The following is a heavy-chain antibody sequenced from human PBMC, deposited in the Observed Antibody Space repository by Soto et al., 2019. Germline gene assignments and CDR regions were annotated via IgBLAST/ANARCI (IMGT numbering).Heavy chain of an antibody. CDR2: IIPIFGTA. Sequence: QVQLVQSGAEVKKPGSSVKVSCKASGGTFSSYAISWVRQAPGQGLEWMGGIIPIFGTANYAQKFQGRVTITADESKSTDYMELSSLRSEDADVYYCARESRYCSGGSCYFLPGIDYWGQGTLVTVSS. CDR3: ARESRYCSGGSCYFLPGIDY. CDR1: GGTFSSYA. V-gene: IGHV1-69*12. D-gene: IGHD2-15*01. J-gene: IGHJ4*02.